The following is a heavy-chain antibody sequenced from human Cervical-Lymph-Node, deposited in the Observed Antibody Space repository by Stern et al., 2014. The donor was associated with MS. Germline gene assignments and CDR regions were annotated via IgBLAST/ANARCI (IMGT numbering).Heavy chain of an antibody. V-gene: IGHV1-69*06. CDR3: ARGSGDNWFGP. D-gene: IGHD3-10*01. Sequence: VQLVESGAEVKKPRSSVKVSCKASGGFSWARQAPGQGLEWLRGVIPFVGTSNYSHTFQGRVTITADTSTNTTYLHLSRLTSADTAVYYCARGSGDNWFGPWGQGTLVTVSS. CDR2: VIPFVGTS. J-gene: IGHJ5*02. CDR1: GG.